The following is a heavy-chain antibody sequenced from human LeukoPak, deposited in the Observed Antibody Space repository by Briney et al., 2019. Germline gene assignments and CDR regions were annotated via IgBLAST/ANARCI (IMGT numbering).Heavy chain of an antibody. V-gene: IGHV4-34*01. J-gene: IGHJ6*03. CDR1: GGSFSGYY. CDR3: ARVGIAAGYYYYYMDV. Sequence: SETLSLTCAVYGGSFSGYYWSWIRQPPGKGLEWIGEINHSGSTNYNPSLKSRVTISVDTSKNQFSLKLSSVTAADTAVYYCARVGIAAGYYYYYMDVWGKGTTVTVSS. CDR2: INHSGST. D-gene: IGHD6-13*01.